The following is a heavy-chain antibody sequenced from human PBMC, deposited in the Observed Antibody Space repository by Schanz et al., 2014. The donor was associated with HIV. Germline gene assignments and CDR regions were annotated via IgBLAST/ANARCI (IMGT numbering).Heavy chain of an antibody. CDR3: ARVRSGSTAGYFDL. Sequence: QVQLQQWGAGLLKPSETLSLTCAVYVGSFTDYYWTWIRQPPGKGLEWIGEIKHSGSTNYNPSLKSRVAFSVDTSRRQFSLKVNSVTAADTALYFCARVRSGSTAGYFDLWGRGTPVTVSS. J-gene: IGHJ2*01. D-gene: IGHD1-26*01. CDR2: IKHSGST. V-gene: IGHV4-34*02. CDR1: VGSFTDYY.